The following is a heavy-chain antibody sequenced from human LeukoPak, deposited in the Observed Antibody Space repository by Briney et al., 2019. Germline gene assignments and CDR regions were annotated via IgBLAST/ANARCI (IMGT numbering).Heavy chain of an antibody. Sequence: PGGSLRLSCAASGFTFSDYYMSWIRQAPGKGLEWVSYISSSGDTMYYADSVKGRFTISRDNAKNSLYLQMNSLRAEDTAVYYCARDGVDTAISDPYDAFDIWGQGTMVTVSS. D-gene: IGHD5-18*01. V-gene: IGHV3-11*04. CDR3: ARDGVDTAISDPYDAFDI. J-gene: IGHJ3*02. CDR1: GFTFSDYY. CDR2: ISSSGDTM.